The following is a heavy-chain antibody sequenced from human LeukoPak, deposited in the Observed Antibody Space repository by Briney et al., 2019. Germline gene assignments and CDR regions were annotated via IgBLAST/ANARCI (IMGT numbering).Heavy chain of an antibody. J-gene: IGHJ6*03. CDR3: ARDDTGWTPPTYYYYYMDV. D-gene: IGHD6-19*01. V-gene: IGHV3-21*06. CDR2: ISSGGIYI. Sequence: GGSLRLSCAASGFTFSSYGMNSVRQAPGKGLEWVSSISSGGIYIYYADAVKGRFTICRENAKNSLYLQVNSLRAEDTAVYYCARDDTGWTPPTYYYYYMDVWGKGTTVTVSS. CDR1: GFTFSSYG.